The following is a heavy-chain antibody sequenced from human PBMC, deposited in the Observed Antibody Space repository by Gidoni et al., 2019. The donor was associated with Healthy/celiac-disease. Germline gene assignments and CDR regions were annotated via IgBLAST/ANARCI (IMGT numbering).Heavy chain of an antibody. J-gene: IGHJ6*03. Sequence: EVQLVESGGGLVKPGGSLRRSCAASGFTFSSYSMTWVRQAPGKGLELVSSISSSSSYIFYADSVKGRFTISRDNAKNSLYLQMNSLRAEDTAVYYCARDGGSSWLADYYMDVWGKGTTVTVSS. V-gene: IGHV3-21*01. CDR2: ISSSSSYI. D-gene: IGHD6-13*01. CDR1: GFTFSSYS. CDR3: ARDGGSSWLADYYMDV.